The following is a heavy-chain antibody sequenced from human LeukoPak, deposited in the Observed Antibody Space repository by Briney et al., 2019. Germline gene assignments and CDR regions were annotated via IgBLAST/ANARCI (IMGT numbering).Heavy chain of an antibody. Sequence: PGGSLRLSCAASGFTFDDYAMYWVRQAPGKGLEWVSGITWHSGSIGYADSVKGRFIISRDNAKNSLYLQMNSLRAEDTALYYCVAVPETDFWTGFYLDFWGQGTLVTVSS. CDR1: GFTFDDYA. J-gene: IGHJ4*02. D-gene: IGHD3/OR15-3a*01. V-gene: IGHV3-9*01. CDR3: VAVPETDFWTGFYLDF. CDR2: ITWHSGSI.